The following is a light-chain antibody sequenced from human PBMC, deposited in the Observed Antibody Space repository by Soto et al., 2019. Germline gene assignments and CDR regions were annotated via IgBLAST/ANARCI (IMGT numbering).Light chain of an antibody. CDR2: FAS. Sequence: DIPMTQSPSSLSASVGDRFTLTCRASQSISSYLNWYQLKPGRPPKLLIYFASSLQAGVPSRFSGAGSETDFTLTITDLQPEDFTSYFCLQTESVPSTFGQGT. J-gene: IGKJ2*01. CDR3: LQTESVPST. V-gene: IGKV1-39*01. CDR1: QSISSY.